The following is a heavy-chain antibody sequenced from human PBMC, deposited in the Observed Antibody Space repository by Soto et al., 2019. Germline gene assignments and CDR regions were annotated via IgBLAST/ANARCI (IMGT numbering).Heavy chain of an antibody. V-gene: IGHV4-30-2*01. CDR2: IYHSGST. CDR3: ARVPGP. CDR1: GGYISSGGYS. J-gene: IGHJ5*02. D-gene: IGHD7-27*01. Sequence: SQTLSLTCAVCGGYISSGGYSWSWIRQPPGKGLEWIGYIYHSGSTYYNPSLKSRVTISVDRSKNQFSLKLSSVTAADTAVYYCARVPGPWGQGTLVTVSS.